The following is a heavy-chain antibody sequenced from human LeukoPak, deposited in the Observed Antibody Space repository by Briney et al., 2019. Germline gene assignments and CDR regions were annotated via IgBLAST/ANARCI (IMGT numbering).Heavy chain of an antibody. CDR3: AGGVRERLGAAIDHYYYALHV. D-gene: IGHD1-26*01. CDR1: GFTFSNTA. CDR2: MSAYNDRT. J-gene: IGHJ6*02. V-gene: IGHV3-23*01. Sequence: PGGSLRLSCAASGFTFSNTAMSWVRQTPGKGLEWVAPMSAYNDRTHYADSVRGRFTVSRDNSKNTLSLQMNSLREDDTAVYYCAGGVRERLGAAIDHYYYALHVWGRGTMVTVSS.